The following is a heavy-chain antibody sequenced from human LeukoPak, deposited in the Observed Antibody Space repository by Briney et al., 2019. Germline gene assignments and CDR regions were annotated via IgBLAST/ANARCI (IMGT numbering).Heavy chain of an antibody. V-gene: IGHV4-4*02. CDR3: ARHRIQLWLGYFDY. CDR2: INHSGST. CDR1: GGSISSSNW. D-gene: IGHD5-18*01. J-gene: IGHJ4*02. Sequence: SETLSLTCAVSGGSISSSNWWSWVRQPPGKGLEWIGEINHSGSTNYNPSLKSRVTISVDTSKNQFSLKLSSVTAADTAVYYCARHRIQLWLGYFDYWGQGTLVTVSS.